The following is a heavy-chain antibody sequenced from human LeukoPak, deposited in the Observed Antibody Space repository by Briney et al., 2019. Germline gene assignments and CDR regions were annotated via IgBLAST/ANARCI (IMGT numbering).Heavy chain of an antibody. CDR2: INHSGST. V-gene: IGHV4-34*01. Sequence: SETLSLTCAVYGGSFSVYYWSWIPQPPGKGLEWIWEINHSGSTNYNPSLKSRVTISVDTSKNQCSLKLSSVTAADTAVYYCARGGSKGYQLLWPHWFDPWGQGTLVTVSS. CDR3: ARGGSKGYQLLWPHWFDP. CDR1: GGSFSVYY. D-gene: IGHD2-2*01. J-gene: IGHJ5*02.